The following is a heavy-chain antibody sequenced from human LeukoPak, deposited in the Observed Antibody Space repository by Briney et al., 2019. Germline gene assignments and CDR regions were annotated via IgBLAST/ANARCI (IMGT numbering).Heavy chain of an antibody. V-gene: IGHV3-23*01. CDR2: ISGRGDHT. J-gene: IGHJ3*02. D-gene: IGHD2-2*01. CDR1: GFTFTNYA. CDR3: AKVPGQIVALPAGDDAFDI. Sequence: GGSLRLSCGGSGFTFTNYALTWVRQAPGKALEWVSVISGRGDHTFYADSVKGRFTISRNNSENTLFLQLNSVTAEDTAVYFCAKVPGQIVALPAGDDAFDIWGQGTMVTVSS.